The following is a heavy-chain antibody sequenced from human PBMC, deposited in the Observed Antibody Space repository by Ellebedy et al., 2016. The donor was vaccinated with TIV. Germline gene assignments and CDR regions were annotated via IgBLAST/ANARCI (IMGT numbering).Heavy chain of an antibody. CDR2: ISSVSSYI. V-gene: IGHV3-21*01. J-gene: IGHJ4*02. Sequence: GESLKISCEASGFTFYHYVMNWVRQAPGKGLEWVASISSVSSYIYYADSVKGRFAISRDNAKNSLYLQMNSLRAEDTAVYFCARDVSTDGWGAYFDCWGQGTLVTVSS. D-gene: IGHD5-24*01. CDR1: GFTFYHYV. CDR3: ARDVSTDGWGAYFDC.